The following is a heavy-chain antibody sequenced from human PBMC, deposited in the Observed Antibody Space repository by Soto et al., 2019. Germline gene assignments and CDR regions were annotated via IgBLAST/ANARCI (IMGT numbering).Heavy chain of an antibody. V-gene: IGHV3-73*02. Sequence: EAQLVESGGGLVQPGGSLKLSCAASGFTFSGSTMHWVRQASGKGLEWVGRVSTKAYNFPTTYAASVKGRFTISRDDSKNVAYLEMDSLTTEDTAVYFCTTDLAGLYGMDVWGQGTTVTVSS. J-gene: IGHJ6*02. CDR3: TTDLAGLYGMDV. CDR1: GFTFSGST. CDR2: VSTKAYNFPT. D-gene: IGHD3-10*01.